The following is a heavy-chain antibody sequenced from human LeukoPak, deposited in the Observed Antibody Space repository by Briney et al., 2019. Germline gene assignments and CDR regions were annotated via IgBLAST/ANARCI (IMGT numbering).Heavy chain of an antibody. J-gene: IGHJ4*02. V-gene: IGHV3-21*01. Sequence: GGSLRLSCAASGFTFSSYSMNWVRQAPGKGLEWVSSISSSSSYIYYADSVKGRFTISRGNAKNSLYLQMNSLRAEDTAVYYCASSTGDTAMALDYWGQGTLVTVSS. D-gene: IGHD5-18*01. CDR2: ISSSSSYI. CDR3: ASSTGDTAMALDY. CDR1: GFTFSSYS.